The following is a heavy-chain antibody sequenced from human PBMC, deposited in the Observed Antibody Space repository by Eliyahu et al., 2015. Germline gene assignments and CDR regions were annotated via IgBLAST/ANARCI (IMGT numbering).Heavy chain of an antibody. Sequence: QVQLQQWGAGLLKPSETLSLTCAVYGGSFSGYYWSWIRQPPGKGLEWIGEINHSGSTNYNPSLKSRVTISVDKSKNQFSLKLSSVTAADTAVYYCAREYCSGGSCYLDAFDIWGQGTMVTVSS. CDR1: GGSFSGYY. CDR2: INHSGST. V-gene: IGHV4-34*01. D-gene: IGHD2-15*01. CDR3: AREYCSGGSCYLDAFDI. J-gene: IGHJ3*02.